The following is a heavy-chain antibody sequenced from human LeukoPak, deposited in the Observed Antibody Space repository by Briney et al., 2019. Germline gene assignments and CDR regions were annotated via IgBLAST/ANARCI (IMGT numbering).Heavy chain of an antibody. CDR3: ARDGWFGDYNWFDP. CDR2: ISSASNTI. Sequence: GGSLRLSCAASGFTFSSYSMNWVRQAPGKGLERVSYISSASNTIYYADSVKGRFTISRDNAKNSLYLQMNSLRAEDTAMYYCARDGWFGDYNWFDPWGQGTLVTVSS. V-gene: IGHV3-48*01. CDR1: GFTFSSYS. D-gene: IGHD3-10*01. J-gene: IGHJ5*02.